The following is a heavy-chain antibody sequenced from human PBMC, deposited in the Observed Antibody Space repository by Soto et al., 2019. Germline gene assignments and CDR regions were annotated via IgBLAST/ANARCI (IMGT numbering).Heavy chain of an antibody. CDR2: IYYTGST. V-gene: IGHV4-39*01. J-gene: IGHJ6*02. CDR1: GGTIYSRSDD. CDR3: ARKNNV. Sequence: SETMSLTCTVSGGTIYSRSDDGGWIRQPPGKGLEWIGSIYYTGSTYYNPSLKSRVTISVDTSKNQFSLKLSSVTAADTAVYYCARKNNVWGQGTTVTVSS.